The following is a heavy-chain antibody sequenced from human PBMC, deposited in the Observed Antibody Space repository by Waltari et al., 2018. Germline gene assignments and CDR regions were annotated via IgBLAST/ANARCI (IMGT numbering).Heavy chain of an antibody. CDR1: GYSISSGYY. Sequence: QVQLQESGPGLVKPSEPLSLTCAVSGYSISSGYYWGWIRQPPGKGLEWIGSIYHGGSTYYNPSLKSRVTISVDTSKNQFSLKLSSVTAADTAVYYCARQTTGIAVDYWGQGTLVTVSS. D-gene: IGHD6-13*01. J-gene: IGHJ4*02. CDR3: ARQTTGIAVDY. CDR2: IYHGGST. V-gene: IGHV4-38-2*01.